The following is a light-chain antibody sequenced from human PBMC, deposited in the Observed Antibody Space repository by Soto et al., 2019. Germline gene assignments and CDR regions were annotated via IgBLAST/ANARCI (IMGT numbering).Light chain of an antibody. V-gene: IGKV1D-13*01. CDR1: QGIRSE. CDR3: QHYNDYVVWT. J-gene: IGKJ1*01. CDR2: DVS. Sequence: PSSLYAYVGDRVTINCRASQGIRSELGWYQQKPGKAPNLLIYDVSNLGSGVPSRFSGSGSGTEFTLTISSLQPDDFATYYCQHYNDYVVWTFGQGTKVDI.